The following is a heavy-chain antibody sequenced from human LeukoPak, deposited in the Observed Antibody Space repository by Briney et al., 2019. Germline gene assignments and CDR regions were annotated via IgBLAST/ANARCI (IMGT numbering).Heavy chain of an antibody. CDR2: LYYSGST. V-gene: IGHV4-61*01. CDR3: ARVLYDSFDP. CDR1: GASVSSGSYY. J-gene: IGHJ5*02. Sequence: SETLSLTCTVSGASVSSGSYYWSWIRQPPGKGLEWIGYLYYSGSTNYGPSLKNRVTISLDASKNQFSLRLTSVTAADTAVYYCARVLYDSFDPWGQGTLVTVSS. D-gene: IGHD2-8*01.